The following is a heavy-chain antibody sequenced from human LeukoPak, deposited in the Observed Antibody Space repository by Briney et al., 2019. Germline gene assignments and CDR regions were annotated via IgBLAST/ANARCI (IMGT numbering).Heavy chain of an antibody. V-gene: IGHV4-4*07. J-gene: IGHJ4*02. CDR2: IYTSGST. CDR3: ARGGYSGYDWDY. CDR1: GGSISSYY. D-gene: IGHD5-12*01. Sequence: KPSETLPLTCTVSGGSISSYYWSWIRQPAGKGLAWIGRIYTSGSTNHHHSLNSRVTMSVDTSKNQFSLKLSSVTAADTAVYYCARGGYSGYDWDYWGQGILVTVSS.